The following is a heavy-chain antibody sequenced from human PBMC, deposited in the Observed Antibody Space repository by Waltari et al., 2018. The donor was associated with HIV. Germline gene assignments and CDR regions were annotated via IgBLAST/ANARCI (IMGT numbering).Heavy chain of an antibody. CDR3: ARGDQWGLFMDSYYGLDV. J-gene: IGHJ6*02. V-gene: IGHV3-7*01. D-gene: IGHD1-26*01. CDR1: HFWFRRFW. Sequence: EALLVQSGGGVVRPGGSLRLSCEGSHFWFRRFWVVWVRQASGKGLEWVANINQDATKKNYADSVKGRFSVSRDNGKYSVFLEMNRLRVQDTAVYFCARGDQWGLFMDSYYGLDVWGRGTTVIVSS. CDR2: INQDATKK.